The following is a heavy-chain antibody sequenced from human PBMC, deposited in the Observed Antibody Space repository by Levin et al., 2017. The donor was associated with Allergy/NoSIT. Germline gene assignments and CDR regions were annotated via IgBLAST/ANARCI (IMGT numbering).Heavy chain of an antibody. D-gene: IGHD2-15*01. CDR3: TSQEGGYCSGGSCYPYNY. Sequence: GESLKISCAASGFTFSGSSMHWVRQASGKGLEWVGRIRSKANSYATAYAASVKGRFTVSRDDSKNTAYLQLNSLKTEDTAVYYCTSQEGGYCSGGSCYPYNYWGQGTLVTVSS. CDR1: GFTFSGSS. J-gene: IGHJ4*02. V-gene: IGHV3-73*01. CDR2: IRSKANSYAT.